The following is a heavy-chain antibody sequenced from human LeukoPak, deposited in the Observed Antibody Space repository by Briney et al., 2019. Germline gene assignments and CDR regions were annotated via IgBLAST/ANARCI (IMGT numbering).Heavy chain of an antibody. D-gene: IGHD3-9*01. J-gene: IGHJ4*02. CDR1: GFTFSSYA. CDR2: ISYDGSNK. V-gene: IGHV3-30-3*01. CDR3: ARGAFGLTGYYIPYFDY. Sequence: GRSLRLSCAASGFTFSSYAMHWVRQAPGKGLEWVAVISYDGSNKYYADSVKGRFTISRDNSKNTLYLQMNSLRAEDTAVYYCARGAFGLTGYYIPYFDYWGQGTLVTVSS.